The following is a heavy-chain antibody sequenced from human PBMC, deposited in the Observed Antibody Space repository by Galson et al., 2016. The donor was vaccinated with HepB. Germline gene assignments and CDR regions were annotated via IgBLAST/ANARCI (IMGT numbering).Heavy chain of an antibody. D-gene: IGHD6-19*01. V-gene: IGHV4-4*02. J-gene: IGHJ4*02. CDR2: TYHSGTT. CDR1: GGSISSNW. Sequence: SETLSLTCTVSGGSISSNWWSWVRQHPGKGLDWIAETYHSGTTNFNPSPQRRVTSSIDKSKNQVSLNLNSVTAADTAVYYCARHIAVTGTRGFDYWGQGLLVTVSS. CDR3: ARHIAVTGTRGFDY.